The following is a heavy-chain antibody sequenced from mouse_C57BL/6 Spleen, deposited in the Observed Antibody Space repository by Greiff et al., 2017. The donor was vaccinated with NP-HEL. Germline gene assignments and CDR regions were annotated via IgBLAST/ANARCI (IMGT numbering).Heavy chain of an antibody. Sequence: QVQLQQPGAELVMPGASVKLSCKASGYTFTSYWMHWVKQRPGQGLEWIGEIDPSDSYTNYNQKFKGKSTLTVDKSSSTAYMQLSSLTSGDSAVYYCAKSGYCGSPFDYWGQGTTLTVSS. CDR3: AKSGYCGSPFDY. D-gene: IGHD1-1*01. V-gene: IGHV1-69*01. CDR1: GYTFTSYW. CDR2: IDPSDSYT. J-gene: IGHJ2*01.